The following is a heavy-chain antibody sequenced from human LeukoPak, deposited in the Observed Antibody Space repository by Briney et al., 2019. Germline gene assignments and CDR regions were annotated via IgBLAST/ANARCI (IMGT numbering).Heavy chain of an antibody. CDR2: INPNTGNP. V-gene: IGHV7-4-1*02. CDR1: GYTFTRYA. D-gene: IGHD3-16*02. Sequence: ASVKVSCKASGYTFTRYAMNWVRQAPGQGLERMGWINPNTGNPTYAQGFTGRFVFSLDTSVSTAYLQISSLKAEDTAVYYCARAYQPLGELSLPDYWGQGTLVTVSS. J-gene: IGHJ4*02. CDR3: ARAYQPLGELSLPDY.